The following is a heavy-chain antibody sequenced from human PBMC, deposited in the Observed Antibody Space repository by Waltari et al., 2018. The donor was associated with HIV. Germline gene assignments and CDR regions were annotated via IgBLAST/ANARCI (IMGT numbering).Heavy chain of an antibody. V-gene: IGHV4-39*02. Sequence: QLQLQESGPGLVKPSETLSLTCTVSGGSLSSHTYFWGWIRQPPGKGLEWIATINYIGSTYYNPSLKSRVTISVDTSKNQFSLSLSSVTAADTAVYYCARDLSGSNPGYDYWGQGTLVTVSS. CDR2: INYIGST. J-gene: IGHJ4*02. CDR1: GGSLSSHTYF. D-gene: IGHD1-26*01. CDR3: ARDLSGSNPGYDY.